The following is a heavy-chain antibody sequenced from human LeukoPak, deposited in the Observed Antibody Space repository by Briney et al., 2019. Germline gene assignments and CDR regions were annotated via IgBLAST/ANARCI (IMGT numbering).Heavy chain of an antibody. V-gene: IGHV4-59*01. Sequence: KAGGSLRLSCAASGFTFSNYAMSWVRQAPGKGLEWIGYIYYSGTTNYNPSLKSRVTISVDTSRNQFSLKLSSVTAADTAVYYCARGVYIAAAQYGYWGQGTLVTVSS. CDR1: GFTFSNYA. J-gene: IGHJ4*02. CDR3: ARGVYIAAAQYGY. D-gene: IGHD6-13*01. CDR2: IYYSGTT.